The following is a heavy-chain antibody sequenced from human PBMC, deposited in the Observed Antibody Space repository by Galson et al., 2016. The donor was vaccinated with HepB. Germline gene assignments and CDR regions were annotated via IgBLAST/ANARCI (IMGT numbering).Heavy chain of an antibody. V-gene: IGHV4-59*08. J-gene: IGHJ6*02. CDR1: SGSISSFY. Sequence: SETLSLTCTVASGSISSFYWSWIRQPPGEGLEWIGYIYYSGRTNYNPSLKSRSTISVNTSKNQFSLKLNPVTAADTAVYSCAKHMMVTSNYFYYGMGVWGQGTTVTVSS. CDR3: AKHMMVTSNYFYYGMGV. CDR2: IYYSGRT. D-gene: IGHD2-21*02.